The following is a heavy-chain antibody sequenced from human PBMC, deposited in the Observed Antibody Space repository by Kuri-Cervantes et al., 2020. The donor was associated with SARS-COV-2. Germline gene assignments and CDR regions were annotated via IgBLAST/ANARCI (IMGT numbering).Heavy chain of an antibody. Sequence: SETLSLTCTVSGGSISSGSYYWSWIRQPAGEGLEWIGRIYTSGSTNYNPSLKSRVTISVDTSKNQFSLKLSSVTAADTAVYYCASNPNYDFWSGYFDYWGQGTLVTVSS. D-gene: IGHD3-3*01. J-gene: IGHJ4*02. V-gene: IGHV4-61*02. CDR1: GGSISSGSYY. CDR3: ASNPNYDFWSGYFDY. CDR2: IYTSGST.